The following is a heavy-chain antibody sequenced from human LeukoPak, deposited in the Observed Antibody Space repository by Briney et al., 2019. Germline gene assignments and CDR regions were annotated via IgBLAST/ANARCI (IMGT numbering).Heavy chain of an antibody. D-gene: IGHD3-3*01. Sequence: AGGSLRLSCAASGFTFSSYSMNWVRQAPGKGLEWVSSISGSGSYIYYADSVKGRFTISRDNAKNSLYLQMNSLRAEDTAVYYCARGPIFGVGYSDYWGQGTLVTVSS. CDR3: ARGPIFGVGYSDY. V-gene: IGHV3-21*01. CDR2: ISGSGSYI. CDR1: GFTFSSYS. J-gene: IGHJ4*02.